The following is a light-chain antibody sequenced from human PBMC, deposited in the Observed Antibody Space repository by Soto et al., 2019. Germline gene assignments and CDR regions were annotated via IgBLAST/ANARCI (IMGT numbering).Light chain of an antibody. J-gene: IGLJ3*02. V-gene: IGLV8-61*01. CDR1: SGPVSTSYY. Sequence: QTAVTQEPSFSVSPGGTVTLTCGLSSGPVSTSYYPSWYQQTPGQAPRTLIYSTNTRSSGVPDRFSGSILGNKAALTITGAQADDESDYYCVLYLGSGISMFGGGTKLTVL. CDR3: VLYLGSGISM. CDR2: STN.